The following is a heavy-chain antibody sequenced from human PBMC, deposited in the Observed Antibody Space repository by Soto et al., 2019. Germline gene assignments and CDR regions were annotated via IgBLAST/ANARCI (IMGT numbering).Heavy chain of an antibody. CDR3: ATSSIVVVPPDYYGMDV. CDR1: GGSISSGGYY. Sequence: SETLSLTCTVSGGSISSGGYYWSWIRQHPGKGLEWIGYIYYSGSTYYNPSLKSRVTISVDTSKNQFSLKLSSVTAADTAVYYCATSSIVVVPPDYYGMDVWGQGTTVTVSS. CDR2: IYYSGST. D-gene: IGHD2-2*01. V-gene: IGHV4-31*03. J-gene: IGHJ6*02.